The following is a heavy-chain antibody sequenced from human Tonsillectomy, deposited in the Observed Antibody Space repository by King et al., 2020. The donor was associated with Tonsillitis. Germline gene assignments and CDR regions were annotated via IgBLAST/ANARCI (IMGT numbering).Heavy chain of an antibody. CDR3: ARHVRGRGVPAYFDY. CDR1: GDSIRNYY. J-gene: IGHJ4*02. CDR2: FFYSGST. D-gene: IGHD3-10*01. V-gene: IGHV4-59*08. Sequence: VQLQESGPGLVRPSETLSLTCSVSGDSIRNYYWSWIRQPPGKGLEWVGYFFYSGSTDSNPSLKSRVTMSMDMPKNQLSLNLNSVTAADTAVYYCARHVRGRGVPAYFDYWGRGILVTVSS.